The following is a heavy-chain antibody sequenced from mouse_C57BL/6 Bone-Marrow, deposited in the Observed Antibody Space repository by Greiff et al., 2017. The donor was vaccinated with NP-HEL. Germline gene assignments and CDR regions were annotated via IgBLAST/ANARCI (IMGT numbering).Heavy chain of an antibody. D-gene: IGHD1-1*01. CDR3: AREDYYGRSYNY. V-gene: IGHV1-59*01. CDR1: GYTFTSYW. CDR2: IDPSDSYT. Sequence: QVQLQQPGAELVRPGTSVKLSCKASGYTFTSYWMHWVKQRPGQGLEWIGVIDPSDSYTNYNQKFKGKAPLTVETSSRTAYMQLSSLTSEDSAVYYCAREDYYGRSYNYWGQGTTLTVSS. J-gene: IGHJ2*01.